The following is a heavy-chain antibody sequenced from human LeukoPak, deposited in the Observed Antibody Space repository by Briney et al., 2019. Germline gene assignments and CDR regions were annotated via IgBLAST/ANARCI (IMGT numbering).Heavy chain of an antibody. CDR1: GGSFSGYY. Sequence: PSETLSLTCAVYGGSFSGYYWSWIRQPPGKGLEWIGEINHCGNTNYNPSLKGRVTISVDSTKNQFSLKLSSVTAADTAVYYCARRDTMDYWGQGTLVTVSS. CDR2: INHCGNT. D-gene: IGHD3-10*01. V-gene: IGHV4-34*01. CDR3: ARRDTMDY. J-gene: IGHJ4*02.